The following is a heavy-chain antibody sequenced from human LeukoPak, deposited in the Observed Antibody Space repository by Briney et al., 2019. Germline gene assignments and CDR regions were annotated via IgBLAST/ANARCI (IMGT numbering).Heavy chain of an antibody. J-gene: IGHJ3*02. CDR2: IRYDGSNK. CDR1: GFTFSNFG. Sequence: PGGSLRLSCAASGFTFSNFGMHWVRQAPGKGLEWVAFIRYDGSNKYYADSVKGRFTISRDNSKNTLYLQMNSLRAEDTAVYYCASRDYYDSSGYYDAFDIWGQGTMVTVSS. D-gene: IGHD3-22*01. V-gene: IGHV3-30*02. CDR3: ASRDYYDSSGYYDAFDI.